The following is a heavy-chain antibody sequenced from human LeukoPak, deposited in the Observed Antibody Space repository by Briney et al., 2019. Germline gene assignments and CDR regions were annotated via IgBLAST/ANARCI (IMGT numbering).Heavy chain of an antibody. D-gene: IGHD3-3*01. CDR2: IYYSGST. Sequence: KSSETLSLTCTVSGGSISSYYWSWIRQPPGKGLEWIGYIYYSGSTNYNPSLKSRVTISVDTSKNQFSLKLSSVTAADTAVYYCARDGIGDNFWSLFDDWGQGTLVTVSS. V-gene: IGHV4-59*01. CDR3: ARDGIGDNFWSLFDD. CDR1: GGSISSYY. J-gene: IGHJ4*02.